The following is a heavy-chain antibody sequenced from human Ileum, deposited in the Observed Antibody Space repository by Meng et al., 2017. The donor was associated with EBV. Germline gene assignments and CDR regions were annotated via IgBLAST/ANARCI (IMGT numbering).Heavy chain of an antibody. V-gene: IGHV4-4*02. J-gene: IGHJ4*02. D-gene: IGHD1-1*01. CDR1: GDSISSDIW. Sequence: QVQLQESGQGRVKPSGTLSLTCTVSGDSISSDIWWSWVRQPPGKGLEWIGEVYHRGDTNYNPSLKSRVDISVDKSKNQFYLSLFSVTAADTAVYYCGRDQGRELVNHWGQGTLVTVSS. CDR2: VYHRGDT. CDR3: GRDQGRELVNH.